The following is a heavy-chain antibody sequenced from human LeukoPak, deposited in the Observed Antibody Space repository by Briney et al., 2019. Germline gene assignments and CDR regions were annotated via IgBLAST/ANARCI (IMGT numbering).Heavy chain of an antibody. D-gene: IGHD4-11*01. CDR2: SRNKGNSYTT. CDR3: ATSKTTGSSGLDY. CDR1: GFTFSDHY. J-gene: IGHJ4*02. V-gene: IGHV3-72*01. Sequence: PGGSLRLSCVTSGFTFSDHYMEWVRQAPGKGLEWVARSRNKGNSYTTAYAASVKGRFTLSRDDSKNSLYLQMNSLRTEDTAVYYCATSKTTGSSGLDYWGQGTLVTVSS.